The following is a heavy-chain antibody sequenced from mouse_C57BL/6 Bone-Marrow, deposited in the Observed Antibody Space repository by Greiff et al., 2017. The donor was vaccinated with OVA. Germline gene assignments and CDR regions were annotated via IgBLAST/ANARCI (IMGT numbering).Heavy chain of an antibody. V-gene: IGHV1-80*01. CDR2: IYPGDGDT. CDR3: ARGAY. CDR1: GYSFSSYW. Sequence: VQLQESGAELVKPESSVKISCKDSGYSFSSYWMNWLKQRHGKVLEWIGQIYPGDGDTNYNAKFKGKATLTADKSSSTAYRHLSSLTSEDSAVYFGARGAYWGQGTLVTVSA. J-gene: IGHJ3*01.